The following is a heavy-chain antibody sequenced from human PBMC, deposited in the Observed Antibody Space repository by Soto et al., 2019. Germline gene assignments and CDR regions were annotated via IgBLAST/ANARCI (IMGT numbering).Heavy chain of an antibody. CDR2: ISYDGSNK. CDR1: GFTFSSYA. D-gene: IGHD3-10*01. J-gene: IGHJ4*02. CDR3: ARGRLLWFGEPVDY. V-gene: IGHV3-30-3*01. Sequence: GGSLRLSCAASGFTFSSYAMHWVRQAPGKGLEWVAVISYDGSNKYYADSVKGRFTISRDNAKNSLYLQMNSLRAEDTAVYYCARGRLLWFGEPVDYWGQGTLVTVSS.